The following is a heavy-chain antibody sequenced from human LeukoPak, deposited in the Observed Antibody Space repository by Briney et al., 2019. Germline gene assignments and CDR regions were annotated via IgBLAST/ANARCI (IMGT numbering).Heavy chain of an antibody. D-gene: IGHD7-27*01. CDR1: GFTFSGYW. Sequence: PGGSLRLSCATSGFTFSGYWMHWVRQAPGKGLVWVSRMNSDGSNTNYADSVKGRFTISRDNAKNTLYLQMNSLRAEDTAVYYCARDNLLLTGAFDYWGQGTLVTVSS. CDR2: MNSDGSNT. CDR3: ARDNLLLTGAFDY. V-gene: IGHV3-74*01. J-gene: IGHJ4*02.